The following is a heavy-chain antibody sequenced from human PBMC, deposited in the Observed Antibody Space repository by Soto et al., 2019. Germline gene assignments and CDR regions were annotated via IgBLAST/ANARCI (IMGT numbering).Heavy chain of an antibody. J-gene: IGHJ6*02. D-gene: IGHD2-21*02. CDR3: ARDLWGYCGTDCYPLDV. V-gene: IGHV4-59*01. Sequence: PSETLSLTCTVSGGSIRSYYWSWLRQPPGKGPEWIGFIYYTGSTTYNPSLKSRVTISVDTSKNQFSLKLNSVTAADTAVYYCARDLWGYCGTDCYPLDVWGQGTTVTVSS. CDR2: IYYTGST. CDR1: GGSIRSYY.